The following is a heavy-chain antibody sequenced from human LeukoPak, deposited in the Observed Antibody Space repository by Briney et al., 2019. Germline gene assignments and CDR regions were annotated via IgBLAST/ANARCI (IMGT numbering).Heavy chain of an antibody. CDR3: ARGWSVVVVAATPGFDY. CDR1: GFTFSSYS. D-gene: IGHD2-15*01. Sequence: GGSLRLSCAAYGFTFSSYSMNWVRQAPGKGLEWVSYISSSSSTIYYADSVKGRFTISRDNAKNSLYLQMNSLRAEDTAVYYCARGWSVVVVAATPGFDYWGQGTLVTVSS. J-gene: IGHJ4*02. V-gene: IGHV3-48*01. CDR2: ISSSSSTI.